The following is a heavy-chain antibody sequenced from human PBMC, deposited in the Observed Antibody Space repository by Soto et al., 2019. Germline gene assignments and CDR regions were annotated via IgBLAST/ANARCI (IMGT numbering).Heavy chain of an antibody. CDR3: AKDYVWGGNQDSYAFDV. J-gene: IGHJ3*01. V-gene: IGHV3-9*01. CDR1: GFTFADYA. Sequence: EMQLVESGGGLVQPGMSMRLSCAGSGFTFADYAMHWVRQAPGKGLEWVSGISWNDGTIKYADSVKGRFTISRDNAKNSVYLKMNSLRAEDTALYYCAKDYVWGGNQDSYAFDVWGQGTMVSVSS. CDR2: ISWNDGTI. D-gene: IGHD3-16*01.